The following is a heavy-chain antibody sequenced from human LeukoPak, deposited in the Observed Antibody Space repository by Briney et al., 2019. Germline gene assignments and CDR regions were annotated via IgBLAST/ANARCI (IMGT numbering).Heavy chain of an antibody. J-gene: IGHJ4*02. CDR2: IKSKTDGGTT. CDR3: TTGASWGKLDY. D-gene: IGHD3-16*01. CDR1: GFTFSDAW. V-gene: IGHV3-15*01. Sequence: PGGSLRLSCAASGFTFSDAWMSWVRQAPGKGLEWVGRIKSKTDGGTTDYAAPVKGRFTISRDDSKNTLYLQMNSLKTEDTAVYYCTTGASWGKLDYWGQGTLVTVSS.